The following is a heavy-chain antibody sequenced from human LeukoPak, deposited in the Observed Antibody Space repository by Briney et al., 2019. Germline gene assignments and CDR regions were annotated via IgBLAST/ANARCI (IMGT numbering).Heavy chain of an antibody. CDR1: AYTFTGYY. D-gene: IGHD2-21*01. CDR3: AREKVGIPAFDI. CDR2: INPNSGGT. J-gene: IGHJ3*02. V-gene: IGHV1-2*02. Sequence: EASVKVSFKASAYTFTGYYMHWVRQAPGQGLEWMGWINPNSGGTNYAQKFQGRVTMTRDTSISTAYMELSRLRSDDTAVYYCAREKVGIPAFDIWGQGTVVSVSS.